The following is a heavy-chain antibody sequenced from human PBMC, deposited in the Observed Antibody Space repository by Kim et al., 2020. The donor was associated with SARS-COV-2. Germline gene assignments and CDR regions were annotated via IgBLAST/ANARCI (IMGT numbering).Heavy chain of an antibody. CDR3: ARCAGNPNYYYYGMDV. Sequence: GGSLRLSCAASGFTFSSYAMHWVRQAPGKGLEWVAVISYDGSNKYYADSVKGRFTISRDNSKNTLYLQMNSLRAKYTAVYYCARCAGNPNYYYYGMDVWGQGTTVTVSS. V-gene: IGHV3-30-3*01. CDR1: GFTFSSYA. CDR2: ISYDGSNK. J-gene: IGHJ6*02.